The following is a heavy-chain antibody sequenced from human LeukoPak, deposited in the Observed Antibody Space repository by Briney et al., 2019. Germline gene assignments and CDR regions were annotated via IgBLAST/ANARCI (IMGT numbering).Heavy chain of an antibody. CDR2: MNPNSGNT. V-gene: IGHV1-8*01. D-gene: IGHD6-13*01. CDR1: GYTFTSYD. CDR3: ARRRQQLVDYYYYGMDV. J-gene: IGHJ6*02. Sequence: ASVTVSCKASGYTFTSYDINWVRQATGQGLEWMGWMNPNSGNTGYAQKFQGRVTMTRNTSISTAYMELSSLRSEDTAVYYCARRRQQLVDYYYYGMDVWGQGTTVTVSS.